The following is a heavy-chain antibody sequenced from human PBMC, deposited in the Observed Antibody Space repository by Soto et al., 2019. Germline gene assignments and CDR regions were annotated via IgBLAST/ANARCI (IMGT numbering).Heavy chain of an antibody. CDR3: ARAYSSSWLTYYYYGMDV. D-gene: IGHD6-13*01. J-gene: IGHJ6*02. CDR1: GFTFSSYG. V-gene: IGHV3-33*01. Sequence: QVQLVESGGGVVQPGRSLRLSCAASGFTFSSYGMHWVRQAPGKGLEWVAVIWYDGSNKYYADSVKGRFTISRDNSKNTXXLPMNCLRAEDTAVYYCARAYSSSWLTYYYYGMDVWGQGTTVTVSS. CDR2: IWYDGSNK.